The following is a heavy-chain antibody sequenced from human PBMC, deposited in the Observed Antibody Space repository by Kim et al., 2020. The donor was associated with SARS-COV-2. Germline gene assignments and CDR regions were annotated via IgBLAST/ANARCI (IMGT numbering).Heavy chain of an antibody. J-gene: IGHJ6*01. CDR2: IYYSGST. CDR1: GGSVSSGSYY. CDR3: ARERRSLHQGPIGLPPGTLLQEHL. D-gene: IGHD1-26*01. V-gene: IGHV4-61*01. Sequence: SETLSLTCTVSGGSVSSGSYYWSWIRQPPGKGLEWIGYIYYSGSTNYNPSLKSRVTISVDTSKNQFSLKLSSVTAADTAVYYCARERRSLHQGPIGLPPGTLLQEHLWG.